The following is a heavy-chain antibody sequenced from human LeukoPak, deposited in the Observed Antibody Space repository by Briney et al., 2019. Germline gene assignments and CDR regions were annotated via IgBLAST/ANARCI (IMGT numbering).Heavy chain of an antibody. V-gene: IGHV1-69*06. J-gene: IGHJ5*02. Sequence: SVKVSCKASGGTFSSYGISWVRQAPGQGLEWMGGIIPIFSTANYAQKFQGRVTITADKSTSTAYMELSSLGSEDTAVYYCARGRPTTSIAAAGVNWFDPWGQGTLVTVSS. CDR3: ARGRPTTSIAAAGVNWFDP. CDR1: GGTFSSYG. CDR2: IIPIFSTA. D-gene: IGHD6-13*01.